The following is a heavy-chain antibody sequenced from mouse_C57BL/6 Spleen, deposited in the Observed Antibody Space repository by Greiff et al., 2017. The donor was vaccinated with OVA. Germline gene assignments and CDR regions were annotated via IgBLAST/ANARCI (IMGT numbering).Heavy chain of an antibody. V-gene: IGHV1-64*01. CDR2: IHPNSGST. CDR3: AREEYYGSSYGYFDV. D-gene: IGHD1-1*01. CDR1: GYTFTSYW. J-gene: IGHJ1*03. Sequence: QVQLQQSGAELVKPGASVKLSCKASGYTFTSYWMHWVKQRPGQGLEWIGMIHPNSGSTNYNEKFKSKATLTVDKSSSTAYMQLSSLTSEDSAVYYCAREEYYGSSYGYFDVWGTGTTVTVSS.